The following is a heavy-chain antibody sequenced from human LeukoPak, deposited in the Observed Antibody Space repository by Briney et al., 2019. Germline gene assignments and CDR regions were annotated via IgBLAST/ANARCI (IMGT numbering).Heavy chain of an antibody. CDR3: ARVDSSGYYLVGACDI. J-gene: IGHJ3*02. V-gene: IGHV3-21*01. Sequence: GGSLRLSCAASGFTFSSYWKSWVRQAPGKGLEWVSSISSSSSYIYYADSVKGRFTISRDNAKNSLYLQMNSLRAEDTAVYYCARVDSSGYYLVGACDIWGQGTMVTVSS. CDR2: ISSSSSYI. D-gene: IGHD3-22*01. CDR1: GFTFSSYW.